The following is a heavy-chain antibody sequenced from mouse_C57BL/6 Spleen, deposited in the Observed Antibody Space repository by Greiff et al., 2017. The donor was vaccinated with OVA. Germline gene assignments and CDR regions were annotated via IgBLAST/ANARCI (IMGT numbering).Heavy chain of an antibody. Sequence: VQVVESGAELVKPGASVKMSCKASGYTFTTYPIEWMKQNHGKSLEWIGNFHPYNDDTKYNEKFKGKATLTVEKSSSTVYLELSRLTSDDSAVYYCARGSTMVTTFDYWGQGTTLTVSS. CDR3: ARGSTMVTTFDY. CDR1: GYTFTTYP. CDR2: FHPYNDDT. J-gene: IGHJ2*01. D-gene: IGHD2-2*01. V-gene: IGHV1-47*01.